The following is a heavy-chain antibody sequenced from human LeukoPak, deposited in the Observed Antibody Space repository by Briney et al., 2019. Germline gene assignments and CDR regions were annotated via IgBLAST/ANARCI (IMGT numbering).Heavy chain of an antibody. Sequence: SETLSLTCAVYGGSFSGYYWSWIRQPPGKGLEWIGEINHSGSTNYNPSLKSQVTISVDTSKNQFSLKLSSVTAAHTAVYYCARRGRVVVQAAPDWFDPWGQGTLVTVSS. CDR3: ARRGRVVVQAAPDWFDP. D-gene: IGHD2-2*01. CDR2: INHSGST. J-gene: IGHJ5*02. V-gene: IGHV4-34*01. CDR1: GGSFSGYY.